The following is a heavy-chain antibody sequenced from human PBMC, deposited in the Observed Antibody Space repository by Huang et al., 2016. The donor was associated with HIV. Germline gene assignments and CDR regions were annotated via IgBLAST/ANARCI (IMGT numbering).Heavy chain of an antibody. Sequence: PQLQESGPGLVKSSETLSLICTVSGGSISSSSYYWGWIRQPPGKGPEWIGSIYYSGNTYYNPPLKGRVTISVDTSKNQFSLKVNSVTAADTAVYYCARHGRVAGHYYNNMDVWGRGTTVTVSS. CDR3: ARHGRVAGHYYNNMDV. CDR1: GGSISSSSYY. V-gene: IGHV4-39*01. CDR2: IYYSGNT. D-gene: IGHD6-19*01. J-gene: IGHJ6*02.